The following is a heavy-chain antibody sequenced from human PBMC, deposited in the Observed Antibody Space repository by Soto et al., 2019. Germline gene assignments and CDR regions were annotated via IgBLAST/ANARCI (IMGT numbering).Heavy chain of an antibody. V-gene: IGHV3-7*01. D-gene: IGHD3-3*01. CDR1: GFTFSSYW. CDR2: IKQDGSEK. Sequence: EVQLVESGGGLVQPGGSLRLSCAASGFTFSSYWMSWVRQAPGKGLEWVANIKQDGSEKYYVDSVKGRFTISRDNAKNSLYLQMNSLRAEDTAVYYCARDPIGITIFGVVIIVAGMDVWGQGTTVTVSS. J-gene: IGHJ6*02. CDR3: ARDPIGITIFGVVIIVAGMDV.